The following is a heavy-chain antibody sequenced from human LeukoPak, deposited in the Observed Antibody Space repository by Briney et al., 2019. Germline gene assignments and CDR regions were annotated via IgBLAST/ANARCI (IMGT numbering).Heavy chain of an antibody. CDR2: TSGSGGST. J-gene: IGHJ4*02. V-gene: IGHV3-23*01. CDR3: AKALCTSTSCPLDY. CDR1: GFTFSTYA. D-gene: IGHD2-2*01. Sequence: GGSLRLSCAASGFTFSTYAMSWVRQAPGKGLEWVSDTSGSGGSTYHADFVKGRFTISRDNSKNTLYLQMNSLRAEDTAVYYCAKALCTSTSCPLDYWGQGTLVTVSS.